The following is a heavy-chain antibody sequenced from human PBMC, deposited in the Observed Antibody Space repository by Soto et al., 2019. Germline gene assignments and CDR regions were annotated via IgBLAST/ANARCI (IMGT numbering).Heavy chain of an antibody. D-gene: IGHD3-3*01. CDR2: ISGSGGST. Sequence: EVQLLESGGGLVQPGGSLRLSCAASGFTFSNYAMNCVRQAPGTGLEWVSAISGSGGSTYYADSVKGRFTISRDNSKNPLYLQMNSLRAEDTAVYYCAKGSNDFWRGYYYYYYMDVWGKGTTVTVSS. V-gene: IGHV3-23*01. J-gene: IGHJ6*03. CDR1: GFTFSNYA. CDR3: AKGSNDFWRGYYYYYYMDV.